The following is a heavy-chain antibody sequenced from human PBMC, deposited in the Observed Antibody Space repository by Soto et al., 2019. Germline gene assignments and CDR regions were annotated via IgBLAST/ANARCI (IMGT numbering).Heavy chain of an antibody. D-gene: IGHD2-15*01. CDR2: ISSSSSYI. J-gene: IGHJ6*02. CDR1: GFTFSSYS. V-gene: IGHV3-21*01. Sequence: GGSLRLSCAASGFTFSSYSMNWVRQAPGKGLEWVSSISSSSSYIYYADSVKGRFTISRDNAKNSLYLQMNSLRAEDTAVYYCAAAGPGGVVAYYYYGMDVWGQGTTVTVS. CDR3: AAAGPGGVVAYYYYGMDV.